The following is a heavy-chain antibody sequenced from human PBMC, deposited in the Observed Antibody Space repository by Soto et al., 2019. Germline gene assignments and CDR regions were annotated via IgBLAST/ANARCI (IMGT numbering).Heavy chain of an antibody. CDR3: AKGLDIVLVPGAIGPYYYYGVDV. CDR1: GFTFSSYG. Sequence: QVQLVESGGGVVQPGRSLRLSCAASGFTFSSYGMNWVRQAPGKGLEWVALISYDGITKYYADSVKGRFTISRDNSKKTQYLQMNSLRPEDTAVYYCAKGLDIVLVPGAIGPYYYYGVDVWGQGTTVTVSS. J-gene: IGHJ6*02. V-gene: IGHV3-30*18. CDR2: ISYDGITK. D-gene: IGHD2-2*03.